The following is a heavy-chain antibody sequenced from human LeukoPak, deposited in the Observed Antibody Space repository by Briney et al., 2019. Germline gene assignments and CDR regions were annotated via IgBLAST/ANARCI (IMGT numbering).Heavy chain of an antibody. J-gene: IGHJ4*02. Sequence: GASVKVSCKASGYTFTSYDINWVRQATGQGLEWMGWMNPNSGNTGYAQKFQGRVTMISNTSTSTAYMELSSLRSEDTAVYYCARAHGDDPDYWGQGTLVTVSS. D-gene: IGHD7-27*01. CDR3: ARAHGDDPDY. CDR1: GYTFTSYD. V-gene: IGHV1-8*01. CDR2: MNPNSGNT.